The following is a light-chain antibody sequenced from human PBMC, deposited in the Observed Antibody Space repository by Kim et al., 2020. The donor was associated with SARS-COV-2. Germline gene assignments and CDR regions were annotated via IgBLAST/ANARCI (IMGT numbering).Light chain of an antibody. J-gene: IGKJ1*01. Sequence: DFQMTQSPSSLSASVGDRVTITCRASQGISNSLAWYQQKPGKVPKLLIYAASTLQSGVPARFSGSGSGTDFTLTITSLQPEDVATYYCQKYNSAPPSTFGQGTKVDIK. CDR3: QKYNSAPPST. V-gene: IGKV1-27*01. CDR1: QGISNS. CDR2: AAS.